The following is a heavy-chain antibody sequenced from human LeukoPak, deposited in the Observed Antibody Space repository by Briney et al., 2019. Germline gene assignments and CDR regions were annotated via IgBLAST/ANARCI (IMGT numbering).Heavy chain of an antibody. CDR3: ARRAPYSYEWSTLDY. V-gene: IGHV4-59*08. J-gene: IGHJ4*02. Sequence: SETLSLTCTVSGGSISSYYWSWIRQPPGKGLEWIGYIYYSGSTNYNPSLKGRVTISVDTSKNQFSLKLSSVTAADTAVYYCARRAPYSYEWSTLDYWGQGTLVTVSS. CDR2: IYYSGST. D-gene: IGHD5-18*01. CDR1: GGSISSYY.